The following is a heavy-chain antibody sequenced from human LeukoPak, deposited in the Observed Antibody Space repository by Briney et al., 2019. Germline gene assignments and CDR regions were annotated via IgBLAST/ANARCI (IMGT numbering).Heavy chain of an antibody. D-gene: IGHD2-2*01. V-gene: IGHV1-69*13. CDR1: AGTFSSYA. CDR3: ARDPGWCSSTSCYHKDNWFDP. Sequence: GASVKVSCKASAGTFSSYAISWVRQAPGQGLEWMGGIIPIFGTANYAQKFQGRVTITADESISTAYIELSSLRSEDTAVYYCARDPGWCSSTSCYHKDNWFDPWGQGTLVTVSS. J-gene: IGHJ5*02. CDR2: IIPIFGTA.